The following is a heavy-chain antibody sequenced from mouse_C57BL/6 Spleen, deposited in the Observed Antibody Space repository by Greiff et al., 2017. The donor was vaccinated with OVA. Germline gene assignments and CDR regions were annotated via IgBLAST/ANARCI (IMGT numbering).Heavy chain of an antibody. D-gene: IGHD2-4*01. CDR1: GFTFSDYG. CDR2: ISSGSSTI. CDR3: ARTGDYAWFAC. Sequence: EVKVEESGGGLVKPGGSLKLSCAASGFTFSDYGMHWVRQAPEKGLEWVAYISSGSSTIYYADTVKGRFTISRDNAKNTLFLQMTRVRSEDTDMYYCARTGDYAWFACWGQGTLVTVSA. V-gene: IGHV5-17*01. J-gene: IGHJ3*01.